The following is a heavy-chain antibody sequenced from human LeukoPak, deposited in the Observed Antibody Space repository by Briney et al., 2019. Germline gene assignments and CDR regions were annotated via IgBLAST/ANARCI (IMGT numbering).Heavy chain of an antibody. J-gene: IGHJ5*02. CDR1: GFSFSFSN. D-gene: IGHD6-19*01. Sequence: GGSLRLSCAASGFSFSFSNMNWVRQAPGRGLEWVSYISSTNGHTYYADSVNGRLTISRDTAKNSLYLQMNSLRVEDTAIYFCARDRDSSGLYGGADLWGQGVLVTVSA. CDR3: ARDRDSSGLYGGADL. V-gene: IGHV3-21*03. CDR2: ISSTNGHT.